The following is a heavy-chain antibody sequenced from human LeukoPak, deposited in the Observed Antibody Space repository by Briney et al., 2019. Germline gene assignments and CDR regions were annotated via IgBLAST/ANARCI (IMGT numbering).Heavy chain of an antibody. V-gene: IGHV3-9*01. Sequence: GRSLRLSCVASGFTFDDYAMHWVRQAPGKGLEWVSGVSWNSGSIGYADSVKGRFTISRDNAKNSLYPQMNSLRAEDTALYYCAKDAGSSYGPFDYWGQGTLVTVSS. J-gene: IGHJ4*02. CDR2: VSWNSGSI. CDR1: GFTFDDYA. CDR3: AKDAGSSYGPFDY. D-gene: IGHD5-18*01.